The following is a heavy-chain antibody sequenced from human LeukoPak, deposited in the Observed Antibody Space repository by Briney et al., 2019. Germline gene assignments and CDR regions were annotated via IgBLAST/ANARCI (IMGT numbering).Heavy chain of an antibody. J-gene: IGHJ6*02. CDR3: ARSRSSSWSYYYYYGMDV. D-gene: IGHD6-13*01. Sequence: SETLSLTCTVSGGSISSSSYYWGWIRQPPGKGLEWIGSIYYSGRTYYNPSLKSRVTISVDTSKNQFSLKLSSVTAADTAVYYCARSRSSSWSYYYYYGMDVWGQGTTVTVSS. CDR2: IYYSGRT. V-gene: IGHV4-39*01. CDR1: GGSISSSSYY.